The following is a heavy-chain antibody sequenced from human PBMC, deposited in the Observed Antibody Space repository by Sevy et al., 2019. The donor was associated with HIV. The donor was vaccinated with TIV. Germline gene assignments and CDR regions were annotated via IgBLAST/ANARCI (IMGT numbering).Heavy chain of an antibody. CDR3: AREGYYDYIWRSYRYFNDY. CDR1: GFTFSNYW. J-gene: IGHJ4*02. V-gene: IGHV3-7*03. CDR2: IKQDGSEK. D-gene: IGHD3-16*02. Sequence: GGFLRLSCAASGFTFSNYWMTWVRQAPGKGLEWVAHIKQDGSEKHYLDSVKGRFTISRDNSKNSVYLQMNSLRAEDTAVYFCAREGYYDYIWRSYRYFNDYWGQGTLVTVSS.